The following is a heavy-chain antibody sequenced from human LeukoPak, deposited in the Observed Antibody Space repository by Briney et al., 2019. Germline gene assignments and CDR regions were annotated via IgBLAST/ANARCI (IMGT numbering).Heavy chain of an antibody. CDR3: ARGGTYDI. Sequence: GGSLRLSCAASGFTVSSNYMSWVRQAPGKGLEWVSSISSSSSYIYYADSVKGRFTISRDNAKKSLYLQMNSLRGEDTAVYFCARGGTYDIWGQGTRVTVSS. CDR2: ISSSSSYI. V-gene: IGHV3-21*01. J-gene: IGHJ3*02. CDR1: GFTVSSNY.